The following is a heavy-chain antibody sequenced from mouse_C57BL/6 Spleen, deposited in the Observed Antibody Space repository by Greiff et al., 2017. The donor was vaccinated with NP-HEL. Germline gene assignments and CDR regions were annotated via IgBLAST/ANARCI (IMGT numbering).Heavy chain of an antibody. D-gene: IGHD2-3*01. Sequence: QVQLQQSGPELVKPGASVKLSCKASGYTFTSYDINWVKQRPGQGLEWIGWIYPRDGSTKYNEKFKGKATLTVDTSSSTAYMELHSLTSEDSAVYFCARERDGYFPYYYAMDYWGQGTSVTVSS. CDR3: ARERDGYFPYYYAMDY. V-gene: IGHV1-85*01. J-gene: IGHJ4*01. CDR2: IYPRDGST. CDR1: GYTFTSYD.